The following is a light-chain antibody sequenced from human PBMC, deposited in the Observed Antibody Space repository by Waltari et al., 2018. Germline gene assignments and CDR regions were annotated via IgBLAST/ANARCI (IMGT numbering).Light chain of an antibody. CDR2: ADT. V-gene: IGLV3-10*01. Sequence: SYDLTQPPSVSVSPGQTARITCSGDALPQNYVYWYQQKSGQAPVMVIYADTKRLSGIPERFSGSSSGTMATLTITGAQVEDEADYYCQSIDTNNHWVFGGGTKVTVL. J-gene: IGLJ3*02. CDR1: ALPQNY. CDR3: QSIDTNNHWV.